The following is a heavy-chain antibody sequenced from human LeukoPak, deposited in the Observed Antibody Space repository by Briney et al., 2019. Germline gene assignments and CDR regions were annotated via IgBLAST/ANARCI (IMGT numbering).Heavy chain of an antibody. CDR3: ARGDYDYVWGSYRYSWFDP. Sequence: ASVKVSCKASGYTFTGYYMHWVRQAPGQGLEWMGWINPNSGGTNYAQKFQGRVTMTRDTSISTAYMELSRLRSDDTAVYYCARGDYDYVWGSYRYSWFDPWGQGTLVTVSS. V-gene: IGHV1-2*02. D-gene: IGHD3-16*02. J-gene: IGHJ5*02. CDR1: GYTFTGYY. CDR2: INPNSGGT.